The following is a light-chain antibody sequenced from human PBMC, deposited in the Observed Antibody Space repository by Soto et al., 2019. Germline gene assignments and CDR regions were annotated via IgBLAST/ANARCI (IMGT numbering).Light chain of an antibody. J-gene: IGKJ2*01. CDR3: QQYRSPPMYT. V-gene: IGKV3-20*01. CDR1: QSVSSSY. CDR2: GAS. Sequence: EIVLTQSPGTLSLSPGERATLSCRASQSVSSSYLAWYQQKPGQAPRLLIYGASSRATGIPDRFSGSGSGTDFTLTISRLEPEDFAVYYCQQYRSPPMYTFGQGTKLEIK.